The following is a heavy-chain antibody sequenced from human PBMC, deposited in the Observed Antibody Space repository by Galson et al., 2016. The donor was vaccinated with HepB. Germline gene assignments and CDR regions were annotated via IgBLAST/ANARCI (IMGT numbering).Heavy chain of an antibody. J-gene: IGHJ4*02. D-gene: IGHD4-17*01. Sequence: SETLSLTCAVSGASISTFNWWTWVRQVPGKGLEWIGHVYHGGSTNYNPSLMSRVTMSVDKSKNQFSLNLSSVTAADTAVYYCARDRTSADYEGYYFDYWGQGALVTVSS. CDR3: ARDRTSADYEGYYFDY. V-gene: IGHV4-4*02. CDR1: GASISTFNW. CDR2: VYHGGST.